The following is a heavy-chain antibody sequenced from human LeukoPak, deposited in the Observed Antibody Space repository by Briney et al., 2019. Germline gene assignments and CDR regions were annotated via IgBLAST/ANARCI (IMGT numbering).Heavy chain of an antibody. CDR3: ARESAAGTGNWFDP. V-gene: IGHV7-4-1*02. D-gene: IGHD6-13*01. Sequence: GASVKVSCKASGYTFTSYYMHWVRQAPGQGLEWMGWINTNTGNPTYAQGFTGRFVFSLDTSVSTAYLQISSLKAEDTAVYYCARESAAGTGNWFDPWGQGTLVTVSS. CDR1: GYTFTSYY. J-gene: IGHJ5*02. CDR2: INTNTGNP.